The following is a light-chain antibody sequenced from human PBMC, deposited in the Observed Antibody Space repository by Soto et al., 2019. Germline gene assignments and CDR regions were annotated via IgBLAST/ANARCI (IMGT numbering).Light chain of an antibody. CDR2: GAS. Sequence: EIVMTQSPATLSVSPGERATLSCRASQSVSSNLAWYQQKPGQAPRLLIYGASTRATGIPARFSGSGSGTEFTLTISSLQSEDFAVYYCQQYHNWPFTXGGGTKVDIK. CDR3: QQYHNWPFT. V-gene: IGKV3-15*01. CDR1: QSVSSN. J-gene: IGKJ4*01.